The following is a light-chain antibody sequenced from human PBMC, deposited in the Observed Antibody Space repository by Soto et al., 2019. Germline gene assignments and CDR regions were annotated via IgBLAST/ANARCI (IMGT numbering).Light chain of an antibody. CDR3: AVWDDSLSGVL. J-gene: IGLJ2*01. V-gene: IGLV1-47*02. CDR1: TSNIGSNL. CDR2: NDN. Sequence: QAVLAQAPSASGTPGQRVTISCSGSTSNIGSNLASWYQQLPGSAPKLLIYNDNERPSGVPDRFSGSKSGTSASLGISGLRSEDEADYYCAVWDDSLSGVLFGGGTK.